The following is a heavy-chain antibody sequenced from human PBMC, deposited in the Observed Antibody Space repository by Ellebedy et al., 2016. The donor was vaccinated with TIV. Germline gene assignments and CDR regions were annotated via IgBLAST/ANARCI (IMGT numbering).Heavy chain of an antibody. J-gene: IGHJ4*02. D-gene: IGHD1-20*01. CDR1: GDSISDGDYY. V-gene: IGHV2-70*11. CDR2: IDWDDDE. Sequence: TLSLXCTVSGDSISDGDYYWGWIRQPPGKALEWLARIDWDDDEYYSTSLKTRLTISKDTSKNQVVLTLTDMDPADTATYYCARIRDNWNDDNWGQGTLVTVSS. CDR3: ARIRDNWNDDN.